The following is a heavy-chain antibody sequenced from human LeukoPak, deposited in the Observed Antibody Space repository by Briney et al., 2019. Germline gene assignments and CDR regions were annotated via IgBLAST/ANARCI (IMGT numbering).Heavy chain of an antibody. J-gene: IGHJ4*02. Sequence: GGSLSLSCAASGFTFTSYALSWVRQAPGKGLEWVSAISAGGGSTYDADSVKGRFTISSDNSKNTVYLQMTSLRVDDTAVYYCAKFDRTATYFDCWGQGTLVTISS. CDR1: GFTFTSYA. CDR3: AKFDRTATYFDC. V-gene: IGHV3-23*01. D-gene: IGHD2-21*02. CDR2: ISAGGGST.